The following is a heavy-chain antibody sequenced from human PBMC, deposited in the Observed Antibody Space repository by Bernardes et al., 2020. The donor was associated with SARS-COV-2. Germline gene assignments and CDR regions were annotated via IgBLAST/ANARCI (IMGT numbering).Heavy chain of an antibody. D-gene: IGHD3-3*01. CDR2: INPNNGAT. V-gene: IGHV1-2*02. Sequence: ASVKVSCKASGYTFPGYYIHWVRLTPGQGLEWMGWINPNNGATHFAQKFRGRVTLTRDTSIRTAYMELSGLGSDDTAVYYCARGDLLFGVIRWFDPWGQGTQVNVSS. J-gene: IGHJ5*02. CDR1: GYTFPGYY. CDR3: ARGDLLFGVIRWFDP.